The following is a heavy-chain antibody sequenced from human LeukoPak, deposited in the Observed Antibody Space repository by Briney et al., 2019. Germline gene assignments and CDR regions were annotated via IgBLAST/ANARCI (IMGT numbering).Heavy chain of an antibody. CDR3: ARTPPLWFGES. J-gene: IGHJ4*02. D-gene: IGHD3-10*01. Sequence: SETLSLTCTVSGGSISYYWSWIRQPAGKGLEWIGRIYTSGSTNYNPSLKSRVTISVDTSKNQFSLKLNSVTAADTAVYYCARTPPLWFGESWGQGTLVTVSS. CDR2: IYTSGST. CDR1: GGSISYY. V-gene: IGHV4-4*07.